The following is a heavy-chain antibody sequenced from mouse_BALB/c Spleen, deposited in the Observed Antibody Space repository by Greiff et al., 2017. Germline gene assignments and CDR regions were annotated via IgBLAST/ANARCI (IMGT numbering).Heavy chain of an antibody. CDR3: ARGGGGYRAY. J-gene: IGHJ2*01. Sequence: EVMLVESGGGLVKPGGSLKLSCAASGFTFSSYAMSWVRQTPEKRLEWVASISSGGSTYYPDSVKGRFTISRANARNILYLQMSRLRSEDTAMYYCARGGGGYRAYWGQGTTLTVSA. V-gene: IGHV5-6-5*01. CDR2: ISSGGST. D-gene: IGHD1-1*02. CDR1: GFTFSSYA.